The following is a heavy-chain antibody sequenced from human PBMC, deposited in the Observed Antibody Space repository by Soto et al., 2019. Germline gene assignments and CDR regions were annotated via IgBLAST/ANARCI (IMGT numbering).Heavy chain of an antibody. D-gene: IGHD4-17*01. CDR3: ARGIGDYGMDV. Sequence: PSETLSLTCTVSGGSISSYYWSWIRQPPGKGLEWIGYIYYSGSTNYNTSLKSRVTISVDTSKNQFSLKLSSVTAADTAVYYCARGIGDYGMDVWGQGTTVTVSS. CDR1: GGSISSYY. V-gene: IGHV4-59*01. CDR2: IYYSGST. J-gene: IGHJ6*02.